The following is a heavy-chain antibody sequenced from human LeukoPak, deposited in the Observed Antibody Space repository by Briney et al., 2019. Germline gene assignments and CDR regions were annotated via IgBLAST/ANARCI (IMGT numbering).Heavy chain of an antibody. CDR3: ARDTLIAAPKTGAVTRIGWFDT. D-gene: IGHD6-13*01. V-gene: IGHV3-23*01. J-gene: IGHJ5*02. Sequence: GGSLRLSCAASGFAFSVYAMSLLRQPPGKGLEWVSTINANIGTTSYAASVRGRFTISRDNSKHQLFLQMNSLRADDTAVYYCARDTLIAAPKTGAVTRIGWFDTWGQGTLVTVSS. CDR2: INANIGTT. CDR1: GFAFSVYA.